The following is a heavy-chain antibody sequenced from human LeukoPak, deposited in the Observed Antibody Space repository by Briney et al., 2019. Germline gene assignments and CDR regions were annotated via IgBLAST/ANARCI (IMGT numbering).Heavy chain of an antibody. CDR3: TRPSAGGGLASDY. CDR1: GFSFSTYW. Sequence: PGGSLRLSCAASGFSFSTYWMHWVRQAPGKGLVWVSRITSDGSYTNYADSVKGRFTISRDNAKKTLYLQMNSLRVEDTAIYYRTRPSAGGGLASDYWGQGTLVTVSS. D-gene: IGHD3-10*01. CDR2: ITSDGSYT. V-gene: IGHV3-74*01. J-gene: IGHJ4*02.